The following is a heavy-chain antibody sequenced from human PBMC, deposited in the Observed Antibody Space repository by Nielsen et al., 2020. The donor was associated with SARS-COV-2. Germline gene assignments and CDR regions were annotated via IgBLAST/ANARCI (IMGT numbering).Heavy chain of an antibody. Sequence: SETLSLTCAVYGGSFSGYYWSWIRQPPGKGLEWIGEINHNGSTNYNPSLKSRVTISVDTSKNQFSLKLSSVTAADTAVYYCARGPSVGASFDYWGQGTLVTVSS. J-gene: IGHJ4*02. V-gene: IGHV4-34*01. CDR2: INHNGST. CDR3: ARGPSVGASFDY. CDR1: GGSFSGYY. D-gene: IGHD1-26*01.